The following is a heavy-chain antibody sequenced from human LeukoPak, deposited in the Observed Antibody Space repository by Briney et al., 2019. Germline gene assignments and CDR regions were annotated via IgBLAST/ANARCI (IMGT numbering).Heavy chain of an antibody. V-gene: IGHV3-49*04. CDR3: TRDVYYYDSSLPGY. CDR2: IRCKAYGGTT. CDR1: GLTFGDYA. J-gene: IGHJ4*02. Sequence: PGRSLRLSCTASGLTFGDYAMSWVRQAPGKGLEWVGFIRCKAYGGTTEYAASVKGRFTISRDDSKSIAYLQMNSLKIEDTAVYYCTRDVYYYDSSLPGYWGQGTLVTVSS. D-gene: IGHD3-22*01.